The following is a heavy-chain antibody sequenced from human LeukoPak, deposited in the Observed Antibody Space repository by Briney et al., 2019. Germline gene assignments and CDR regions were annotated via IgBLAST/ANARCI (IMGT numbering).Heavy chain of an antibody. CDR1: GGSVSSGSYY. CDR2: IYYSGST. Sequence: SETLSLTCTVSGGSVSSGSYYWSWIRQPPGKGLECIGYIYYSGSTNYNPSLKSRVTISVATSNNQFSLKLSSVTAADTAVYYCARDGAYYDILTGYLASGWFDRWGQGTLVTVSS. CDR3: ARDGAYYDILTGYLASGWFDR. J-gene: IGHJ5*02. D-gene: IGHD3-9*01. V-gene: IGHV4-61*01.